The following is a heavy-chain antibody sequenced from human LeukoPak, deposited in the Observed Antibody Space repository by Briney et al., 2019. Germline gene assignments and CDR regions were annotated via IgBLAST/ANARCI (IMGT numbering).Heavy chain of an antibody. CDR3: ARGWFGELLSNWFDP. Sequence: SETLSLTCAVYGGSFSGYYWSWIRQPPGKGLEWIGEINHSGSTNCNPSLKSRVTISVDTSKNQFSLKLSSVTAADTAVYYCARGWFGELLSNWFDPWGQGTLVTVSS. D-gene: IGHD3-10*01. J-gene: IGHJ5*02. CDR1: GGSFSGYY. V-gene: IGHV4-34*01. CDR2: INHSGST.